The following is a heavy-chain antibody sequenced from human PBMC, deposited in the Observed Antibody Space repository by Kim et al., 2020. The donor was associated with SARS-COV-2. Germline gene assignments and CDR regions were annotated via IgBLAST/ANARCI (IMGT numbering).Heavy chain of an antibody. Sequence: SLKSRVTISVDTSKNQFSLKLSSVTAADTAVYYCASGYSSGWYTQSFDYWGQGTLVTVSS. CDR3: ASGYSSGWYTQSFDY. V-gene: IGHV4-39*01. D-gene: IGHD6-19*01. J-gene: IGHJ4*02.